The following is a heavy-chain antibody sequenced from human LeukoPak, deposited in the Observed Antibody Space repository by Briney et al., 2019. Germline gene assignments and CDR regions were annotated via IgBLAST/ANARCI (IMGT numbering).Heavy chain of an antibody. D-gene: IGHD1-14*01. CDR2: INPNSGGT. CDR1: GYTFTGYY. CDR3: ARVSGGTRWYFDL. V-gene: IGHV1-2*06. Sequence: GASVNVPCKASGYTFTGYYMHWVRQAPGQGLEWMGRINPNSGGTNHAQKCQGRVTMTRDTSISTAYMELSRLRSDDTAVYYCARVSGGTRWYFDLWGRGTLVTVSS. J-gene: IGHJ2*01.